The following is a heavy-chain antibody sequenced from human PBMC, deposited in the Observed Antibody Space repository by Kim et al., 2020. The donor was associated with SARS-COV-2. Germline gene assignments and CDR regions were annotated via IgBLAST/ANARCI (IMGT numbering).Heavy chain of an antibody. CDR3: TTAWVVPAARPLVGMDV. J-gene: IGHJ6*02. Sequence: VKGRFTISRDDSKNTLYLQMNSLKTEDTAVYYCTTAWVVPAARPLVGMDVWGQGTTVTVSS. D-gene: IGHD2-2*01. V-gene: IGHV3-15*01.